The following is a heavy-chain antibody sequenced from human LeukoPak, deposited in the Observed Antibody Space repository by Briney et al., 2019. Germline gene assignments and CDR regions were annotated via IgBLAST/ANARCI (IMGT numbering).Heavy chain of an antibody. D-gene: IGHD6-13*01. CDR1: GYSISSGYY. CDR2: IYTSGST. Sequence: SETLSLTCTVSGYSISSGYYWGWIRQPPGQGLEWIGSIYTSGSTNYNPSLKSRVTMSVDTSKNQFSLKLSSVTAADTAVYYCARDRSIAAAGYNWYFDLWGRGTLVTVSS. CDR3: ARDRSIAAAGYNWYFDL. J-gene: IGHJ2*01. V-gene: IGHV4-38-2*02.